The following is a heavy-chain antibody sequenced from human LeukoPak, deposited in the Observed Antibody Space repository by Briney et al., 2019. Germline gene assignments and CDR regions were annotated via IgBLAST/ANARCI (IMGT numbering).Heavy chain of an antibody. D-gene: IGHD2-15*01. J-gene: IGHJ4*02. CDR2: IYYSGRT. CDR3: ARDEQSGGRILYYFDY. CDR1: GGSISSYY. Sequence: SETLSLTCSVAGGSISSYYWSWIRQPPGKGLEWIGYIYYSGRTNYNPSLKSRVTISVDTSKNQFSLKLSSVTAADTAVHYCARDEQSGGRILYYFDYWGQGTLVTVSS. V-gene: IGHV4-59*12.